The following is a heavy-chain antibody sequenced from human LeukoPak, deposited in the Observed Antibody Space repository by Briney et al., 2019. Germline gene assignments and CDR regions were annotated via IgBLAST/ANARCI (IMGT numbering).Heavy chain of an antibody. J-gene: IGHJ4*02. D-gene: IGHD6-13*01. CDR3: ATVSGYSSSWYFDY. CDR1: GYTLTELS. Sequence: ASVKVSCKVSGYTLTELSMHWVRQAPGKGREWRGGFDPEDGETIYAQKFQGRVTMTEDTSTDTAYMELSSLRSEDTAVYYCATVSGYSSSWYFDYWGQGTLVAVSS. CDR2: FDPEDGET. V-gene: IGHV1-24*01.